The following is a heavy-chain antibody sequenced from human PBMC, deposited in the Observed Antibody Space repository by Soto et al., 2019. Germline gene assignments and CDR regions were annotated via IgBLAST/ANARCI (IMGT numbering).Heavy chain of an antibody. CDR1: GFTVTNSYA. CDR3: AKGPPKEVGYYDY. Sequence: GGSLRLSCAASGFTVTNSYAMSWVRQAPGKGLEWVSAISGSGGSTYYADSVKGRFTISRDNSKNTLYLQMNSLRAEDTAVYYCAKGPPKEVGYYDYWGHGTLVTVSS. V-gene: IGHV3-23*01. CDR2: ISGSGGST. J-gene: IGHJ4*01. D-gene: IGHD2-2*01.